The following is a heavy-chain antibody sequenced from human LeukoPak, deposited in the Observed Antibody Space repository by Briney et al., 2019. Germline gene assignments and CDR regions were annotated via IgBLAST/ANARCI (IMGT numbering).Heavy chain of an antibody. J-gene: IGHJ6*03. Sequence: ASVKVSCKASGGTFSSYAISWVRQAPGQGLEWMGWISAYNGNTNYAQKLQGRVTMTTDTSTSTAYMELRSLRSDDTAVYYCARAIVGATEVDYYYYYMDVWGKGTTVTVSS. CDR3: ARAIVGATEVDYYYYYMDV. CDR1: GGTFSSYA. CDR2: ISAYNGNT. D-gene: IGHD1-26*01. V-gene: IGHV1-18*01.